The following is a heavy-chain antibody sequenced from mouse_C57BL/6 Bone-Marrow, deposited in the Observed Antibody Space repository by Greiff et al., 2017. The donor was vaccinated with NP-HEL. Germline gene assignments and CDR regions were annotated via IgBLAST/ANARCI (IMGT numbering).Heavy chain of an antibody. Sequence: VHVKQSGAELVRPGASVKLSCTASGFNIKDDYMHWVKQRPEQGLEWIGWIDPENGDTEYASKFQGKATITADTSSNTAYLQLSSLTSEDTAVYYCTTAYYGKKGGGQGTTLTVSS. CDR3: TTAYYGKKG. J-gene: IGHJ2*01. V-gene: IGHV14-4*01. D-gene: IGHD2-10*01. CDR2: IDPENGDT. CDR1: GFNIKDDY.